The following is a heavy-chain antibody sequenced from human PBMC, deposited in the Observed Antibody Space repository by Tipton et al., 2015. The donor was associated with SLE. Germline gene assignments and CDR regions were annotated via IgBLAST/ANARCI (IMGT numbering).Heavy chain of an antibody. V-gene: IGHV4-59*01. Sequence: TLSLTCTVSGASIRSDYWSWIRQSPGRGLEWIAYIYYSESNTESTNYNPSLKSRLTISGDTSKNQFSLKLTSVTAADTAVYYCARDKPYDIWGQGTMVTVSS. CDR1: GASIRSDY. J-gene: IGHJ3*02. CDR2: IYYSESNTEST. CDR3: ARDKPYDI.